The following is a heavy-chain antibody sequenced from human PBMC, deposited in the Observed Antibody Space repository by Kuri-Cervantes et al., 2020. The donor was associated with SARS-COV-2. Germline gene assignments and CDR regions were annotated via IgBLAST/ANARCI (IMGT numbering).Heavy chain of an antibody. CDR2: ISYDGSNK. Sequence: LSLTCAASGFTFSSYGMHWVRQAPGKGLECVAVISYDGSNKYYADSVKGRFTISRDNSKNTLYLQMNSLRAEDTAAYYCAKDVGYFGGMDVWGQGTTVTVSS. CDR3: AKDVGYFGGMDV. V-gene: IGHV3-30*18. CDR1: GFTFSSYG. D-gene: IGHD3-9*01. J-gene: IGHJ6*02.